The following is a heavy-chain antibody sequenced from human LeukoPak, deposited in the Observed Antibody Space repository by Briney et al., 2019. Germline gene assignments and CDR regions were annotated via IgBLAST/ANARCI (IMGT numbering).Heavy chain of an antibody. CDR1: GFTFSSYA. CDR3: AKPLGGSYLFDR. D-gene: IGHD1-26*01. CDR2: ISYDGSNK. J-gene: IGHJ4*02. Sequence: GGSLRLSCAASGFTFSSYAMHWVRQAPGKGLEWVAVISYDGSNKYYADSVKGRFTISRDNSKNTLYLQMNSLRAEDTAVYYCAKPLGGSYLFDRWGQGTLVTVSS. V-gene: IGHV3-30-3*01.